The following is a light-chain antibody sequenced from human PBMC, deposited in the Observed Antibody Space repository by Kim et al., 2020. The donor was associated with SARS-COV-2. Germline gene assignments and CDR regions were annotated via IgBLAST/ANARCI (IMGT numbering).Light chain of an antibody. Sequence: ASVQVTCNLSSGHSTYAISWYQQRPEKGPRYLMRLNSDGTHSRGDGIPDRFSGSSSGAERCLTISSLQSEDEADYYCQTWGTGIWVFGGGTKLTVL. CDR2: LNSDGTH. J-gene: IGLJ3*02. CDR3: QTWGTGIWV. V-gene: IGLV4-69*01. CDR1: SGHSTYA.